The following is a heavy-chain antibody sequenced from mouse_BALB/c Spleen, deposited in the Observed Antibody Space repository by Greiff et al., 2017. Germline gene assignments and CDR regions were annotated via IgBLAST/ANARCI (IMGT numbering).Heavy chain of an antibody. CDR2: IYPGSGST. Sequence: LQQPGSELVRPGASVKLSCKASGYTFTSYWMHWVKQRPGQGLEWIGNIYPGSGSTNYDEKFKSKATLTVDTSSSTAYMQLSSLTSEDSAVYYCTRFGSPSPYYAMDYWGQGTSVTVSS. CDR1: GYTFTSYW. D-gene: IGHD1-1*01. J-gene: IGHJ4*01. V-gene: IGHV1S22*01. CDR3: TRFGSPSPYYAMDY.